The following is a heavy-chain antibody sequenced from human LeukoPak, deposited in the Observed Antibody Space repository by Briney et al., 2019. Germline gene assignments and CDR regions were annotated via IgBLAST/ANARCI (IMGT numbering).Heavy chain of an antibody. CDR1: GYTFTRYA. D-gene: IGHD6-13*01. J-gene: IGHJ5*02. Sequence: ASVKVSCKASGYTFTRYAMNWARQAPGLGLELVGWINTNTGNPTYAQGFTGRFVFSLDTSVSTAYLQISSLKAEDTAVYYCARGRPIAAAGLNWFDPWGQGTLVTVSS. CDR2: INTNTGNP. V-gene: IGHV7-4-1*02. CDR3: ARGRPIAAAGLNWFDP.